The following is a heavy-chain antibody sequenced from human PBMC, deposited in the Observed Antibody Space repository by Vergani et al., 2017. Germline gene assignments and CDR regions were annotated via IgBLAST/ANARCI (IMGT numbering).Heavy chain of an antibody. CDR2: IYTSGST. Sequence: QVQLQQWGAGLLKPSETLSLTCAVYGGSFSGYYWSWIRQPAGKGLEWIGRIYTSGSTNYNPSLKSRVTISVDTSKNQFSLKLSSVTAADTAVYYCAREGSIYWFDPWGQGTLVTVSS. CDR1: GGSFSGYY. J-gene: IGHJ5*02. D-gene: IGHD2-21*01. CDR3: AREGSIYWFDP. V-gene: IGHV4-59*10.